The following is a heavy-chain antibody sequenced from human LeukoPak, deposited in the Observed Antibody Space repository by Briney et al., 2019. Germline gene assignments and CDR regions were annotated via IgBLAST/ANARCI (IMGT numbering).Heavy chain of an antibody. D-gene: IGHD3-22*01. Sequence: ASVKVSCKASGYTFTSYYMHWVRQAPGQGLEWMGIINPSGGSASYAQKFQGRVTMTRDTSTSTVYMELSSLRSEDTAVYYCARVRSSGYPDYWGQGTLVTVSS. CDR3: ARVRSSGYPDY. J-gene: IGHJ4*02. CDR1: GYTFTSYY. V-gene: IGHV1-46*01. CDR2: INPSGGSA.